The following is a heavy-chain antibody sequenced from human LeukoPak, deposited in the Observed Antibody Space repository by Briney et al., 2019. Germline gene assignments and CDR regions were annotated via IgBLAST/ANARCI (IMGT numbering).Heavy chain of an antibody. D-gene: IGHD4-23*01. CDR2: IYFGGTT. J-gene: IGHJ5*01. Sequence: SETLSLTCSVSGGSTKNYYWSWIRQPPGKGLEWLGNIYFGGTTDYNSSLKSRLTISVDTFKNQLSLNLQSVTAADTATYYCARHRSDTGGKKGVNSFDPWGQGTLVTVSP. CDR1: GGSTKNYY. CDR3: ARHRSDTGGKKGVNSFDP. V-gene: IGHV4-59*01.